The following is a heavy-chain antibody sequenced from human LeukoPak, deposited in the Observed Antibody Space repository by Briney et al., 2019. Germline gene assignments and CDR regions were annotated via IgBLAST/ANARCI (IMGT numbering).Heavy chain of an antibody. Sequence: GGSLSLSCAVSGFTFSSYSMNWVRRAPGKGLEWVSYIGSSVSTRYYADSVKGRFTISRDNGKHSLYLQMNSLRAEDTAVYYCAREGSDFWSGYSKGYFDYWGQGTLVTVSS. V-gene: IGHV3-48*01. CDR3: AREGSDFWSGYSKGYFDY. CDR1: GFTFSSYS. J-gene: IGHJ4*02. D-gene: IGHD3-3*01. CDR2: IGSSVSTR.